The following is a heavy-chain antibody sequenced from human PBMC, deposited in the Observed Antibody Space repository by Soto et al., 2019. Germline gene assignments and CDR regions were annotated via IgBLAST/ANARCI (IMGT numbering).Heavy chain of an antibody. CDR1: GFTFSSYG. V-gene: IGHV3-23*01. D-gene: IGHD2-8*01. CDR2: ISGGGDTT. J-gene: IGHJ4*01. CDR3: AKLRDFAVLPAGLLDY. Sequence: GGSLRLSCAASGFTFSSYGISWIRLSPGKGLEWVSVISGGGDTTYYTPSVKGRFTISRDDFRNTLYLQMNSLRTEDTAIYYCAKLRDFAVLPAGLLDYWRPATLVTVSS.